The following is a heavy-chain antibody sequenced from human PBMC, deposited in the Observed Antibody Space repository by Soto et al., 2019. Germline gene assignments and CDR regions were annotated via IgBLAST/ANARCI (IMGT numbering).Heavy chain of an antibody. Sequence: EVQLVESGGGLVKPGGSLRLSCAASGFTFSTYNMNWVRQAPGKGLEWVSSITSRSTYMYYADSLKGRFTISRDNAKNSLSLQMNSLRAEDTAVYYCARDNRYFNSTGYYRGFDLWGQGTLVTVSS. D-gene: IGHD3-22*01. J-gene: IGHJ4*02. V-gene: IGHV3-21*01. CDR3: ARDNRYFNSTGYYRGFDL. CDR1: GFTFSTYN. CDR2: ITSRSTYM.